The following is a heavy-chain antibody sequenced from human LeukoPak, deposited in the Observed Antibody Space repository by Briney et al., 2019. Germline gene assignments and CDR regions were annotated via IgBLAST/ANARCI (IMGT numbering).Heavy chain of an antibody. CDR1: GYTFSNYY. CDR3: ARVHHYFDIAFDY. D-gene: IGHD3-22*01. Sequence: GASVKVSCKASGYTFSNYYIRWVRQAPGQGLEWMGIINPSGRSTTYAQKFQGRVTMTRDMSTSTVYMELISLRSEDTAVYYCARVHHYFDIAFDYWGQGTLVTVSS. CDR2: INPSGRST. J-gene: IGHJ4*02. V-gene: IGHV1-46*01.